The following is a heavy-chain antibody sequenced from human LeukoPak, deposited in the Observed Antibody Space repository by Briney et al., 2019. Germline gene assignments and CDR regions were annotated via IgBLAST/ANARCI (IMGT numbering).Heavy chain of an antibody. Sequence: PGRSLRLSCAASGFTFSSYWMSWVRQAPGKGLEWVANIKQDGSEKYYVDSVKGRFTISRDNAKNSLYLQMNSLRAEDTAVYYCARVTNVLRYIRGKYAFDIWSQGTMVTVSS. CDR3: ARVTNVLRYIRGKYAFDI. J-gene: IGHJ3*02. CDR2: IKQDGSEK. V-gene: IGHV3-7*03. CDR1: GFTFSSYW. D-gene: IGHD3-9*01.